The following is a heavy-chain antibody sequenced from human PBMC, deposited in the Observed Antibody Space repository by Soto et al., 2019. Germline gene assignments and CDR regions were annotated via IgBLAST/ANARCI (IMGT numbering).Heavy chain of an antibody. CDR3: PRGRYCMDV. CDR1: GDTVSGNSAA. V-gene: IGHV6-1*01. J-gene: IGHJ6*02. CDR2: TYYRSKWYN. Sequence: PSQTLSLTCAISGDTVSGNSAAWTWIRQSPSRGLEWLGKTYYRSKWYNEYAVSVKSRISINADTSKNQFSLQLDSVTPVDTAVYYSPRGRYCMDVWGQGTTVTVSS.